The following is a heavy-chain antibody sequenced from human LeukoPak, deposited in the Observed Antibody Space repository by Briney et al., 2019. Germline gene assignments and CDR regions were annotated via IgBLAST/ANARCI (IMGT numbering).Heavy chain of an antibody. D-gene: IGHD5-18*01. CDR1: GFTFSSYA. V-gene: IGHV3-30*01. CDR2: ISYDGSNK. J-gene: IGHJ4*02. Sequence: GGSLRLSCAASGFTFSSYAMHWVRQAPGKGLEWVAVISYDGSNKYYADSVKGRFTISRDNSKNALYLQMNSLRAEDTAVYYCATQWADTAQVDYWGQGTLVTVSS. CDR3: ATQWADTAQVDY.